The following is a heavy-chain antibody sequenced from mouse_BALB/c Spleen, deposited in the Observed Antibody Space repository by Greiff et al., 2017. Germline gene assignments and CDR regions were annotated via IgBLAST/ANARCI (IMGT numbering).Heavy chain of an antibody. V-gene: IGHV2-9*02. J-gene: IGHJ1*01. D-gene: IGHD1-1*01. CDR3: ARELLRDWYFDV. CDR1: GFSLTSYG. Sequence: QVQLKESGPGLVAPSQSLSITCTVSGFSLTSYGVHWVRQPPGKGLEWLGVIWAGGSTNYNSALMSRLSISKDNSKSQVFLKMNSLQTDDTAMYYCARELLRDWYFDVWGAGTTVTVSS. CDR2: IWAGGST.